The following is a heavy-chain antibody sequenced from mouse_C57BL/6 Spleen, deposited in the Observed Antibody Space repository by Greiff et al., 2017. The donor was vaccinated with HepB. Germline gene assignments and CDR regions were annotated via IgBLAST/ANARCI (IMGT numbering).Heavy chain of an antibody. J-gene: IGHJ2*01. V-gene: IGHV5-17*01. D-gene: IGHD1-2*01. Sequence: EVQGVESGGGLVKPGGSLKLSCAASGFTFSDYGMHWVRQAPKKGLEWVAYISSGSSTIYYADTVKGRFTISRDNAKNTLFLQMTSLRSEDTAMYYCARGRPFFDYWGQGTTLTVSS. CDR2: ISSGSSTI. CDR1: GFTFSDYG. CDR3: ARGRPFFDY.